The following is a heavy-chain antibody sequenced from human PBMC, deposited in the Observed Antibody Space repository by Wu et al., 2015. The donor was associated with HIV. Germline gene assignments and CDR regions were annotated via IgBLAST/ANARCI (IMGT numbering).Heavy chain of an antibody. Sequence: QVQLVQSGAEVKKPGSSVKVSCKASGGTFSSYAISWVRQAPGQGLEWMGRIIPIFGTANYAQKFQGRVTITADESTSTAYMELSSLRSEDTAVYYCARDRPYGDHSNWYFDLWGLAPWSLSPQ. V-gene: IGHV1-69*13. CDR3: ARDRPYGDHSNWYFDL. CDR2: IIPIFGTA. D-gene: IGHD4-17*01. J-gene: IGHJ2*01. CDR1: GGTFSSYA.